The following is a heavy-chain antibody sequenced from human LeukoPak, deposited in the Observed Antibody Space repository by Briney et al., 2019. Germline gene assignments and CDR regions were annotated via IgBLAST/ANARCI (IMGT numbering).Heavy chain of an antibody. CDR1: GFTFSSYE. CDR2: ISGSGNRA. Sequence: GGSLRLSCAASGFTFSSYEMNWVRQTPGKGLEWVAAISGSGNRAYHADSVKGRFTISRDNSKNMLYLQMNSLRVEDTALYYCAKDADISVELVVITSFDSWGQGTLVTVSS. D-gene: IGHD3-22*01. V-gene: IGHV3-23*01. CDR3: AKDADISVELVVITSFDS. J-gene: IGHJ4*02.